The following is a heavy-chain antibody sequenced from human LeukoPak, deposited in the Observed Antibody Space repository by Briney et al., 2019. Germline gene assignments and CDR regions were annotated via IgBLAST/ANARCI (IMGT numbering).Heavy chain of an antibody. CDR1: GGSFSGYY. CDR3: AGGLTYDFWSGYRSPIDY. CDR2: INNSGST. V-gene: IGHV4-34*01. J-gene: IGHJ4*02. Sequence: PSETLSLICAVYGGSFSGYYWGWIRQPPGKGLEWIGEINNSGSTNYNPSLKSRVTISVDTSKNQFSLKLSSVTAADTAVYYCAGGLTYDFWSGYRSPIDYWGQGTLVTVSS. D-gene: IGHD3-3*01.